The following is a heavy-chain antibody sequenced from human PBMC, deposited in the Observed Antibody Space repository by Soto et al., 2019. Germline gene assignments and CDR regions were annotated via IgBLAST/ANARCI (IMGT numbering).Heavy chain of an antibody. Sequence: EVQLLESGGGLVQPGGSLRLSCAASGFTFSNYAINWVRLAPGKGLEWVSGISGGGGSTYYADSVKGRFTIFRDPSKNTVFLQMNSLRAEDTAVYYCAKGFIVVVTVLRPDDAFDVWGQGTMVTVSS. CDR2: ISGGGGST. V-gene: IGHV3-23*01. J-gene: IGHJ3*01. CDR3: AKGFIVVVTVLRPDDAFDV. CDR1: GFTFSNYA. D-gene: IGHD2-21*02.